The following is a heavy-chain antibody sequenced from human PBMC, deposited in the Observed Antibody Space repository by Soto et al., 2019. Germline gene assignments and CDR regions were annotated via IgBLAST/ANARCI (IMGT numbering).Heavy chain of an antibody. CDR1: GFGFGGKT. CDR2: IAPDGSQI. D-gene: IGHD2-2*02. CDR3: ATDIHATWLLNS. Sequence: GGSLRLSCAASGFGFGGKTMYWVRQAPGRGLEWVALIAPDGSQIYYADSVKGRFTISRDNSKNTLYLQMDSLRAEDTSLYLCATDIHATWLLNSWGQGTSVTVSS. J-gene: IGHJ5*02. V-gene: IGHV3-30-3*01.